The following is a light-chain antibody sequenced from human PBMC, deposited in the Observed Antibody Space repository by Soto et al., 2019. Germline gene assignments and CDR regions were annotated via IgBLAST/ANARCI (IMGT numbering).Light chain of an antibody. CDR1: SSDVGSYNL. CDR3: CSYAGSSTLL. J-gene: IGLJ2*01. CDR2: EGS. V-gene: IGLV2-23*01. Sequence: QSALTQPASVSGSPGQSITISCTGTSSDVGSYNLVSWYQRHPGKAPKLMIYEGSKRPSGVSNRFSGSKSGNTASLTISGLQAEDEANYYCCSYAGSSTLLFGGGTKLTVL.